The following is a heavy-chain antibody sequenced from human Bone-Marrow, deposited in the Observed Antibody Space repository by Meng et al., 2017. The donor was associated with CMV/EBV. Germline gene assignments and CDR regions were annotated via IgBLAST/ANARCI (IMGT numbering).Heavy chain of an antibody. V-gene: IGHV4-34*01. CDR3: ARGVDYYDSSGYYY. CDR2: INHSGST. CDR1: GGSFSGYY. J-gene: IGHJ4*02. D-gene: IGHD3-22*01. Sequence: HVQLQSWGAGLLKPSETLSPTCAVYGGSFSGYYWSWIRQPPGKGLEWIGEINHSGSTNYNPSLKSRVTISVDTSKNQFSLKLSSVTAADTAVYYCARGVDYYDSSGYYYWGQGTLVTVSS.